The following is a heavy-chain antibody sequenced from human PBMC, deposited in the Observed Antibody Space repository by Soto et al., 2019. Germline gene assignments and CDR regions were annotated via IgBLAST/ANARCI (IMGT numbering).Heavy chain of an antibody. V-gene: IGHV4-38-2*01. CDR3: ARSVTDCSGGSCYPSPPDY. CDR2: IYHSGST. J-gene: IGHJ4*02. CDR1: GYSISSGYY. Sequence: PSETLSLTCAVSGYSISSGYYWGWTRQPPGKGLEWIGSIYHSGSTYYNPSLKSRVTISVDTSKNQFPLMLSSVTAADTAVYYCARSVTDCSGGSCYPSPPDYWGQGTLVTVSS. D-gene: IGHD2-15*01.